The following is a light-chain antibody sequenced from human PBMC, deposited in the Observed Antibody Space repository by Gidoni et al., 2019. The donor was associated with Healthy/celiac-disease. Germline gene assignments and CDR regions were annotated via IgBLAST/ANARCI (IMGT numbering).Light chain of an antibody. CDR1: QSVSSSY. CDR3: HQYGSLPWT. J-gene: IGKJ1*01. CDR2: GAS. Sequence: ELALTPYLGTLTLSPGDRATLTSRPSQSVSSSYLPWYQQKPGQAPRLLIYGASPRATGIPDRFSGSGSGTDFTLTISRLEPEDFAVYYCHQYGSLPWTFGQGTKVEIK. V-gene: IGKV3-20*01.